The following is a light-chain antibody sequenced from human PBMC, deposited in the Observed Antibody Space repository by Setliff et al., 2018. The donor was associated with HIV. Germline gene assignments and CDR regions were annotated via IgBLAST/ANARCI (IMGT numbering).Light chain of an antibody. V-gene: IGLV2-14*01. J-gene: IGLJ1*01. Sequence: QSALTQPRSVSGSRGQSITFSCTGTSSDIGAYDYVSWYQQHPGKAPKLMIYGVNYRPSGVSNRFSGSKSGSTASLTISGLQAEDEADYYCSSFSTINTQIFGTGTKAPS. CDR2: GVN. CDR1: SSDIGAYDY. CDR3: SSFSTINTQI.